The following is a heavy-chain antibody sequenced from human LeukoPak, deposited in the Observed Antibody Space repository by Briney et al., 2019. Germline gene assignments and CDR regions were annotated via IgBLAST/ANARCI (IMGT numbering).Heavy chain of an antibody. CDR2: IYYSGST. V-gene: IGHV4-59*01. J-gene: IGHJ6*04. CDR3: ARDRNYYESSWDV. D-gene: IGHD3-22*01. CDR1: GDSISSYY. Sequence: SETLSLTCTVSGDSISSYYWNWIRQPPGKGLEWIGYIYYSGSTNYNPSLKSRVTISADTSKNHFSLRLSSVTAADTAVYYCARDRNYYESSWDVWGKGTTVTVSS.